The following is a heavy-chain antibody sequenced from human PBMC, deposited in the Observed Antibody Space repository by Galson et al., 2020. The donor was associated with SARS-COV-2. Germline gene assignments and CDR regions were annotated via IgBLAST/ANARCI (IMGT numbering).Heavy chain of an antibody. Sequence: GESLKISCAASGFTFNSYTMNWVRQAPGKGLEWVSSISSSSTYLYYADSLKGRFSISRDNARNSLYLEMNSLRVEDTGVYYCARDASWAMFAMDDWGQGTTVTVSS. CDR3: ARDASWAMFAMDD. CDR2: ISSSSTYL. CDR1: GFTFNSYT. J-gene: IGHJ6*02. D-gene: IGHD3-10*02. V-gene: IGHV3-21*01.